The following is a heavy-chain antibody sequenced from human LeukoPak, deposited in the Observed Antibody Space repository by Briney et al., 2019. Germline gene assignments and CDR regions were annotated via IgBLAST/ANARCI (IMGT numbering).Heavy chain of an antibody. J-gene: IGHJ4*02. CDR3: ARDPNHYDFWSGYPYYFDY. V-gene: IGHV3-21*01. Sequence: PGGSLRLSCAASGFTFSSYSMNWVRQAPGKGLEWVSSISSSSSYIYYADSVKGRFTISRDNAKSSLYLQMNSLRAEDTAVYYCARDPNHYDFWSGYPYYFDYWGQGTLVTVSS. CDR1: GFTFSSYS. D-gene: IGHD3-3*01. CDR2: ISSSSSYI.